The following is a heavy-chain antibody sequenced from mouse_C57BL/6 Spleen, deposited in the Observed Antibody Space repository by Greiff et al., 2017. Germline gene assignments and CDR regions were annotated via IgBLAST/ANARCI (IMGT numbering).Heavy chain of an antibody. V-gene: IGHV2-2*01. CDR1: GFSLTSYG. CDR2: IWSGGST. J-gene: IGHJ1*03. Sequence: QVQLQPSGPGLVQPSQSLSITCTVPGFSLTSYGVHWVRQSPGKGLAWLGVIWSGGSTDYTAAFISRLSISKDNSKSQVFFKMNSLQAEDTAIYYGARSTNSSSEYCDGWGTGTTVTGSS. CDR3: ARSTNSSSEYCDG. D-gene: IGHD1-1*01.